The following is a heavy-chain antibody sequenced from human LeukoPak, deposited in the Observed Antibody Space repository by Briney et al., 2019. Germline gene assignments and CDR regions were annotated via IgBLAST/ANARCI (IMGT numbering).Heavy chain of an antibody. V-gene: IGHV1-2*02. D-gene: IGHD2-15*01. CDR3: ARGPPEYCSGGSCYSGRNWFDP. J-gene: IGHJ5*02. CDR2: INPNSGGA. Sequence: ASVKVSCKASGGSITSHSISWVRQAPGQGLEWMGWINPNSGGADYAQKFQGGVTMTRDTSISTAYMALSRLRSDDTAMYYCARGPPEYCSGGSCYSGRNWFDPWGQGTLVTVSS. CDR1: GGSITSHS.